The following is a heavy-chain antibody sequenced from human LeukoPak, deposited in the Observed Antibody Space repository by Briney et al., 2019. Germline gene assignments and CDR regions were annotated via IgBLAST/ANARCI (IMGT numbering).Heavy chain of an antibody. CDR3: ARAYGSGSYLYYMDV. J-gene: IGHJ6*03. CDR1: GFTFNKYW. V-gene: IGHV3-7*01. CDR2: INKDGSET. D-gene: IGHD3-10*01. Sequence: PGGSLRLSCAASGFTFNKYWMSWVRQAPGKGLEWVANINKDGSETYYADSVKGRFTMSRDNAKNSLDLQMSSLRAEDTAVYYCARAYGSGSYLYYMDVWGKGTTVTVSS.